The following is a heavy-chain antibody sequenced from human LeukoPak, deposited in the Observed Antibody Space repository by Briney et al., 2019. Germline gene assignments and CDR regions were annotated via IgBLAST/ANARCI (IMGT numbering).Heavy chain of an antibody. J-gene: IGHJ5*02. Sequence: PSETLSLTCTVYGGSISSYYWSWVRQPPGKGLEWIGYIYTSGSTNYNPSLKSRVTISVDTSKNQFSLKLSSVTAADTAVYYCAREFQVPAAGGWFDPWGQGTLVTVSS. CDR3: AREFQVPAAGGWFDP. CDR2: IYTSGST. D-gene: IGHD2-2*01. V-gene: IGHV4-4*09. CDR1: GGSISSYY.